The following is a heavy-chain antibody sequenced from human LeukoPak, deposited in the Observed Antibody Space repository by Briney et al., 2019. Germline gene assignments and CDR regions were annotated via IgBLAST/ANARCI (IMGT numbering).Heavy chain of an antibody. V-gene: IGHV3-43D*03. CDR1: GFTFDDYA. CDR3: AKGTSSWHEFDS. Sequence: GGSLRLSCAASGFTFDDYAMHWVRQAPGKGLEWVSLITWDGDSIYYADSVKGRFTISRDNSKNYLYLQMNSLRAEDTALYYCAKGTSSWHEFDSWGQGTLVTVSS. D-gene: IGHD6-13*01. J-gene: IGHJ4*02. CDR2: ITWDGDSI.